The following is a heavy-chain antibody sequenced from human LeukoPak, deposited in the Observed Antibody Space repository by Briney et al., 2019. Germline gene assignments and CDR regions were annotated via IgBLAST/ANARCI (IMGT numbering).Heavy chain of an antibody. CDR2: IYHGGST. CDR1: GFSLSSGYY. D-gene: IGHD2-21*01. J-gene: IGHJ5*02. Sequence: SKTLSLTCTVSGFSLSSGYYWGWIRQPPGKGLEWIGSIYHGGSTHYNPSLKSQVTISVDTSKNQFSLKPSSVTAADTAVYYCARGAIARQTNWFDPWGQGTLATVSS. CDR3: ARGAIARQTNWFDP. V-gene: IGHV4-38-2*02.